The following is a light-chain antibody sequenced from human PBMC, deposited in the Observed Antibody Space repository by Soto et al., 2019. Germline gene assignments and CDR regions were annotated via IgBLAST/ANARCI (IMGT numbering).Light chain of an antibody. Sequence: EIVLTQSPATLSLSPGERATLSCRASQSVSSYLAWYQQKPGQAPRLLIYDASNWATGIPPRFSGSGSGTDFTLTISSLEPEDFAVYYCQQYSNWPPTFGQGTRLEIK. CDR1: QSVSSY. CDR3: QQYSNWPPT. V-gene: IGKV3-11*01. CDR2: DAS. J-gene: IGKJ5*01.